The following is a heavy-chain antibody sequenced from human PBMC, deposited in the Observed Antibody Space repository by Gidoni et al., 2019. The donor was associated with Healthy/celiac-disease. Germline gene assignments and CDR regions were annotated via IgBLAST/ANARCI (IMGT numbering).Heavy chain of an antibody. V-gene: IGHV4-31*03. CDR2: ISYSGST. CDR1: GGPISSGGYY. D-gene: IGHD3-22*01. J-gene: IGHJ3*02. Sequence: QVQLQESGPGLVKPSQTLSLPCPVSGGPISSGGYYWSWIRQHPGKGLEWIGYISYSGSTYSNPSLKSRVTISVDTSKNQFSLKLSSVTAADAAVYYCAGVHYYDSSGYQSHAFDIWGQGTMVTVSS. CDR3: AGVHYYDSSGYQSHAFDI.